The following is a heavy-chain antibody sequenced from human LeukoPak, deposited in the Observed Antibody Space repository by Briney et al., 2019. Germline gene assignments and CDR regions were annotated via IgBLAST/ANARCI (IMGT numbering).Heavy chain of an antibody. CDR1: GFTFSSYV. V-gene: IGHV3-30*02. J-gene: IGHJ5*02. Sequence: PGGSLRLSCAASGFTFSSYVMRWVRQAQGKGLEWVSFIRYDGCKKYYADSVKGRFTISRDTSKNTLYLQMNSLRAEDTAIYYCARDKRIEYYYGSGGFDPWGQGTLVTVSS. CDR3: ARDKRIEYYYGSGGFDP. CDR2: IRYDGCKK. D-gene: IGHD3-10*01.